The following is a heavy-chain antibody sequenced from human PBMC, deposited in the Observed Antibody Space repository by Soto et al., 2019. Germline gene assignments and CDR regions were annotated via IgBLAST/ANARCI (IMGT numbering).Heavy chain of an antibody. V-gene: IGHV3-30*18. CDR3: AKDLYSYGHYYYGMDV. Sequence: GGSLRLSCAASGFTFSSYGMHWVRQAPGKGLEWVAVISYDGSNKYYADSVKGRFTISRDNSKNTLYLQMNSLRAEDTAVYYCAKDLYSYGHYYYGMDVWGQGTTVTVSS. D-gene: IGHD5-18*01. CDR2: ISYDGSNK. CDR1: GFTFSSYG. J-gene: IGHJ6*02.